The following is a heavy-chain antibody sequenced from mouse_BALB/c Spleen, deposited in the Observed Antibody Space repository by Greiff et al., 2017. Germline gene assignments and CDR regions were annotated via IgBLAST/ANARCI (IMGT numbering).Heavy chain of an antibody. V-gene: IGHV2-9*02. D-gene: IGHD1-1*01. CDR2: IWAGGST. CDR3: ARDWDYYGSSGPY. J-gene: IGHJ3*01. Sequence: VKLMESGPGLVAPSQSLSITCTVSGFSLTSYGVHWVRQPPGKGLEWLGVIWAGGSTNYNSALMSRLSISKDNSKSQVFLKMNSLQTDDTAMYYCARDWDYYGSSGPYWGQGTLVTVSA. CDR1: GFSLTSYG.